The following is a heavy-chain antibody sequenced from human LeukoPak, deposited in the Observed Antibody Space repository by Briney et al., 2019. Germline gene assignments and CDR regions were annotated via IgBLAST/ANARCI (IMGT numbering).Heavy chain of an antibody. CDR3: ARDGGFCSGGFCYRLFDP. CDR1: GFTFSSHN. J-gene: IGHJ5*02. CDR2: ISASSITM. V-gene: IGHV3-48*04. D-gene: IGHD2-15*01. Sequence: PGGSLRLSCAASGFTFSSHNMVWVRQPPGKGLEWISYISASSITMYYADSVKGRFTISRDNAKNSLYLQMNSLRAEGTAVYYCARDGGFCSGGFCYRLFDPWGQGTLVTVSS.